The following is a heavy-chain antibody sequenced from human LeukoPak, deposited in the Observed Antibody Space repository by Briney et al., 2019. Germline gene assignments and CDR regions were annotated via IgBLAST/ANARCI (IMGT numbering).Heavy chain of an antibody. CDR2: ISGSGGST. D-gene: IGHD3-22*01. J-gene: IGHJ3*02. CDR1: GITFSSYA. Sequence: GGSLRLSCAASGITFSSYAMSWVRQAPGKGLEWVSAISGSGGSTYYADSVKGRFTISRDNSKNTLYLQMNSLRAEDTAVYYCAKGDSSPHDAFDIWGQGTMVTVSS. CDR3: AKGDSSPHDAFDI. V-gene: IGHV3-23*01.